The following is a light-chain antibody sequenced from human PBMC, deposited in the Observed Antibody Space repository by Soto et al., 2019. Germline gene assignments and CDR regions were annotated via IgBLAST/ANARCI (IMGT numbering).Light chain of an antibody. Sequence: QSVLTQPASVSGSPGQSITISCTGTSSDVGGYNYVSWYQQHPGKAPKLMIYDVSNRPSGVSDRFSGSKSGNTAFLIISGLQAEDEADYYCSSYTGSSTRVVFGGGTQLTVL. CDR1: SSDVGGYNY. V-gene: IGLV2-14*03. CDR3: SSYTGSSTRVV. J-gene: IGLJ2*01. CDR2: DVS.